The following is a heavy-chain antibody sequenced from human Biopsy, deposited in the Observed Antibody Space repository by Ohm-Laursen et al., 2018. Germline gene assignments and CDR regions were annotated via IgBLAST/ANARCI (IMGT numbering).Heavy chain of an antibody. CDR3: ARHDRSGYWGLDY. V-gene: IGHV4-59*08. CDR2: FYNSGWT. D-gene: IGHD3-22*01. Sequence: SETLSLTCSVSGGSLNNHYWSWIRQSPGKGLEWLAYFYNSGWTNYNPSLKSRIIVSVDTYKNQLPLKVTSVTATDTAMYYCARHDRSGYWGLDYWGQGALVTVSA. CDR1: GGSLNNHY. J-gene: IGHJ4*02.